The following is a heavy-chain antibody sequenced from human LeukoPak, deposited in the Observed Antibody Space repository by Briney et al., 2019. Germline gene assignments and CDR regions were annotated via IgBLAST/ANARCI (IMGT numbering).Heavy chain of an antibody. D-gene: IGHD1-7*01. CDR3: AREREGRYNWNYGAVDY. Sequence: GGSLRLSCAASGFTFSDYYMSWIRRAPGKGLEWVSYISSSGSTIYYADSVKGRFTISRDNAKNSLYLQMNSLRAEDTAVYYCAREREGRYNWNYGAVDYWGQGTLVTVSS. V-gene: IGHV3-11*04. J-gene: IGHJ4*02. CDR2: ISSSGSTI. CDR1: GFTFSDYY.